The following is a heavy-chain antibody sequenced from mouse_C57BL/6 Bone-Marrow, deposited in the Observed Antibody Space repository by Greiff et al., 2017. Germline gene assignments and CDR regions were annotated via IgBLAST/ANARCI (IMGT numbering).Heavy chain of an antibody. Sequence: VQLQQSGPELVKPGASVKISCKASGYTFTDYYMNWVKQSHGKSLEWIGDINPNNGGTSYNQKLKCKATLTVDKSSSTAYMALRSLTSADSAVYYCARDYYGSSWYFDYWGQGTILTVSS. D-gene: IGHD1-1*01. CDR1: GYTFTDYY. CDR3: ARDYYGSSWYFDY. J-gene: IGHJ2*01. V-gene: IGHV1-26*01. CDR2: INPNNGGT.